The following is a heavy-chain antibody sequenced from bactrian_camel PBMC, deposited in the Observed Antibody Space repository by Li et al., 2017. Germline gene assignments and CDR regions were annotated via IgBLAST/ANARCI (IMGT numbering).Heavy chain of an antibody. CDR3: AATTRHLSNIHVLSPLAPDH. V-gene: IGHV3S53*01. CDR2: LTRDGSA. Sequence: VQLVESGGGLVKPGGSLRLSCVASTFLRCMSWYRQAPGKKREGVASLTRDGSADYLNSVKGRFTISQDTAEKIMYLQMSSLQTEDTATYYCAATTRHLSNIHVLSPLAPDHWGQGTQVTVSS. D-gene: IGHD4*01. CDR1: TFLRC. J-gene: IGHJ6*01.